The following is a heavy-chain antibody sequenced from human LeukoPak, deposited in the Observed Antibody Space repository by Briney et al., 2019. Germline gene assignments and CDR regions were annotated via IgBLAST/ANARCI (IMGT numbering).Heavy chain of an antibody. CDR2: INHSGST. V-gene: IGHV4-34*01. Sequence: SETLSLTCAVYGGSFSGYYWSWIRQPPGKGLEWIGEINHSGSTNYNPSLKSRVTISVDTSKNQFSLKLSSVTAADTAVYYCARGWIQGMDVWGQGTTVTVSS. D-gene: IGHD5-18*01. J-gene: IGHJ6*02. CDR1: GGSFSGYY. CDR3: ARGWIQGMDV.